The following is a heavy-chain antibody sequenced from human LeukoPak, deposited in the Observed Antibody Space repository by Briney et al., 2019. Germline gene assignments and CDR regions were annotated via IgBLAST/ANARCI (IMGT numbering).Heavy chain of an antibody. CDR3: ARDLISYDSSSLYFGY. J-gene: IGHJ4*02. D-gene: IGHD3-22*01. CDR1: GFTVSSNY. V-gene: IGHV3-66*02. CDR2: IYNDGST. Sequence: GGSLRLSCAASGFTVSSNYMSWVRQAPGKGLEWVSVIYNDGSTYYADSVKGRFTISRDNSKNTLYLQMNSLRAEDTAVYYCARDLISYDSSSLYFGYWGQGNLVTVSS.